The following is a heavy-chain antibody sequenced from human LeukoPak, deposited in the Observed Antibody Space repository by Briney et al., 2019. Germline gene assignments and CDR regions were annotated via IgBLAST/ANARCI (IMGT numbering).Heavy chain of an antibody. V-gene: IGHV3-30*02. Sequence: PGGSLGLSCAASGFIFRSYGMYWVRQAPGKGPEWLSFIRYDGSSKFYADSVKGRFTISRDNSNNTLYLQMSSLRVEDTAVYYCVKERGYRSSWRLEYWGQGTLVTVSS. CDR2: IRYDGSSK. J-gene: IGHJ4*02. D-gene: IGHD6-13*01. CDR1: GFIFRSYG. CDR3: VKERGYRSSWRLEY.